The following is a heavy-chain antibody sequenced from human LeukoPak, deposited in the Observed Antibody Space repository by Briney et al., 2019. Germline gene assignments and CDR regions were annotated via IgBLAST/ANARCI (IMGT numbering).Heavy chain of an antibody. D-gene: IGHD3-3*01. J-gene: IGHJ4*02. CDR1: GGSFSGYY. V-gene: IGHV4-34*01. CDR3: ARGPDYYDFWSGYSIGGTFDY. Sequence: SETLSLTCAVYGGSFSGYYWSWIRQPPGKGLEWIGEINHSGSTNYNPSLKSRVTISVDTSKNQFSLKLSSVTAADTAVYYCARGPDYYDFWSGYSIGGTFDYWGQGTLVTVSS. CDR2: INHSGST.